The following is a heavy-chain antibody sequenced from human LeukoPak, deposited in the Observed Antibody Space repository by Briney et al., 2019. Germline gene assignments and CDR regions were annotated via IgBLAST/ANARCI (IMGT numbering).Heavy chain of an antibody. CDR1: GDSVSTNSAA. CDR3: AREARDGFDI. CDR2: TYYRSKWSN. V-gene: IGHV6-1*01. Sequence: SQTLSLTCTISGDSVSTNSAAWNWIRQSPSRGPEWLGRTYYRSKWSNDYADSVKSRITINPDTSKNQLSLQVNSVTPEDTAMYYCAREARDGFDIWGQGTMVTVSS. J-gene: IGHJ3*02.